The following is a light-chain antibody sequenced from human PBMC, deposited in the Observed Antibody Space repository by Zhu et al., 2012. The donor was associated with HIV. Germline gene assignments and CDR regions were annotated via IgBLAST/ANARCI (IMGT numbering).Light chain of an antibody. J-gene: IGKJ1*01. CDR2: TTS. V-gene: IGKV3-20*01. Sequence: EVVLTQSPGTLSLSPGERATLSCRASQAIGNNYLAWYQQKPGQAPRLLMYTTSSRATGIPDRFSGSGSGTDFTLTISRLEPEDFAVYYCQQYNYSPRTFGQGTKVEIK. CDR1: QAIGNNY. CDR3: QQYNYSPRT.